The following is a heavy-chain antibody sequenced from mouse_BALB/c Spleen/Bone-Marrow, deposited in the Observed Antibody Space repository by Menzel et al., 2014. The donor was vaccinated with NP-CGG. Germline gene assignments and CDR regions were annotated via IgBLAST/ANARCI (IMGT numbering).Heavy chain of an antibody. V-gene: IGHV2-2*02. D-gene: IGHD1-1*02. CDR3: ARNPVVRNYFDY. Sequence: QVQLQQSGPGLVQPSQSLSITCTVSGFSFPNYGVHWVRQSPGKGLEWLGVIWSGGSTDYNAAFISRLSISKDNSKSQVFFKMNSLQVNDTAIYYCARNPVVRNYFDYWGQGTTLTVSS. CDR2: IWSGGST. J-gene: IGHJ2*01. CDR1: GFSFPNYG.